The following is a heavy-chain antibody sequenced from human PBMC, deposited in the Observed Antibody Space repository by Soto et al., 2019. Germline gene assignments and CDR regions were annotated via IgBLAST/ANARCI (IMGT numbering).Heavy chain of an antibody. CDR3: TKVNISKYDSSGNYH. D-gene: IGHD3-22*01. J-gene: IGHJ4*02. CDR2: IKKKADGGTA. Sequence: GGSLRLSCAASGFTFSNAWMNWVRQAPGKGLEWVGRIKKKADGGTADHAAPVKGRFTISRDDSENTLYLQMNSLKTEDTAVYYCTKVNISKYDSSGNYHWGQGTLVTVSS. V-gene: IGHV3-15*01. CDR1: GFTFSNAW.